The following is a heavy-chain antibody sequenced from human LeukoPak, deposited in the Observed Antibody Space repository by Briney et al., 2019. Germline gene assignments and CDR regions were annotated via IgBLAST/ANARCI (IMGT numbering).Heavy chain of an antibody. D-gene: IGHD3-9*01. CDR2: FDPEDGET. CDR1: GYTLTELS. V-gene: IGHV1-24*01. CDR3: ARDGGGLNDIHADY. J-gene: IGHJ4*02. Sequence: GASVTVSCKVSGYTLTELSMHWVRQAPGKGLEWMGGFDPEDGETIYAQKFQGRVTMTEDTSTDTAYMELSSLRSEDTAVYYCARDGGGLNDIHADYWGQGTLVTVSS.